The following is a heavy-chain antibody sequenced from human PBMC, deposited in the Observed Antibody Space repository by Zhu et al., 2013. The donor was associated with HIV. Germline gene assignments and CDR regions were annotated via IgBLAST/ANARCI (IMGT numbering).Heavy chain of an antibody. D-gene: IGHD3-22*01. CDR1: GFTVRTNY. CDR3: TRTDSSGYMGWFDP. CDR2: IYTAGGT. V-gene: IGHV3-53*01. Sequence: EVQLVESGGGLIQSGGSLRLSCAASGFTVRTNYMSWVRQAPGKGLEWVSIIYTAGGTYVADSVKGRFTISRDTSKITVYLQMNSLRAEDTAVYYCTRTDSSGYMGWFDPWGQGTLVTVSS. J-gene: IGHJ5*02.